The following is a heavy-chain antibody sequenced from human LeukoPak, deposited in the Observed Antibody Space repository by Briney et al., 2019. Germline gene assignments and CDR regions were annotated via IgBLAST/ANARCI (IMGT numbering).Heavy chain of an antibody. V-gene: IGHV3-21*01. Sequence: PGGSLRLSCAASGFTYNYYSMNWVRQAPGKGLEWVSSISSSSRYIYYADSVKGRFTISRDNAKNSPYLQMNSLRAEDTAVYYCARDREEDYYMDVWGKGTTVTASS. CDR2: ISSSSRYI. J-gene: IGHJ6*03. D-gene: IGHD3-10*01. CDR1: GFTYNYYS. CDR3: ARDREEDYYMDV.